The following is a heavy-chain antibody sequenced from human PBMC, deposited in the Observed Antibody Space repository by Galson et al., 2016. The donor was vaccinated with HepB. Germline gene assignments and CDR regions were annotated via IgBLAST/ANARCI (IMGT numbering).Heavy chain of an antibody. CDR3: VRQHGCGGYCYPHFDF. CDR2: ISSSGSTI. D-gene: IGHD2-21*01. V-gene: IGHV3-48*03. CDR1: GFTFGRSE. J-gene: IGHJ4*02. Sequence: SLRLSCAASGFTFGRSEMNWVRQAPGKGLEWISYISSSGSTIYHADSVKGRFTISRDNARNSLVLQMSSLRAEDTAVYYCVRQHGCGGYCYPHFDFWGQGTLVTVSS.